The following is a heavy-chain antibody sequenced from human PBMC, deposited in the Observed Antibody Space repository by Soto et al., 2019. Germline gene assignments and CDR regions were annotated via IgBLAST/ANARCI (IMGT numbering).Heavy chain of an antibody. CDR3: ASGKSLASSSWHDY. CDR2: ISYDGSNK. Sequence: PGGSLRLSCAASGFTFSSYGMHWVRQAPGKGLEWVAVISYDGSNKYYADSVKGRFTISRDNSKNTLYLQMNSLRAEDTAVYYCASGKSLASSSWHDYWGQGTLVTVSS. V-gene: IGHV3-30*03. D-gene: IGHD6-13*01. J-gene: IGHJ4*02. CDR1: GFTFSSYG.